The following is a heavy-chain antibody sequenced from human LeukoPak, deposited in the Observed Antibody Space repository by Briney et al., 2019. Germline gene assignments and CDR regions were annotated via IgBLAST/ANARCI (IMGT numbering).Heavy chain of an antibody. D-gene: IGHD4-23*01. CDR1: GFTFNNYA. CDR3: AKSLTPLMTTVVTNY. CDR2: ISGSGGST. V-gene: IGHV3-23*01. J-gene: IGHJ4*02. Sequence: GGSLRLSCAASGFTFNNYAMSWVRQAPGKGLEWVSAISGSGGSTYYADSVKGRFTISRDNSKNTLYLQMNSLRAEDTAVYYCAKSLTPLMTTVVTNYWGQGTLVTVSS.